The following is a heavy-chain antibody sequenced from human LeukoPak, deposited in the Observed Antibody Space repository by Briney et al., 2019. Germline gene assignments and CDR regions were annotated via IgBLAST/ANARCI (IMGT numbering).Heavy chain of an antibody. CDR3: AKDASPRLVRGNWFDP. V-gene: IGHV3-30*18. J-gene: IGHJ5*02. D-gene: IGHD6-19*01. CDR2: ISYDGSNK. CDR1: GCTFSSYG. Sequence: PGRSLRLSCAASGCTFSSYGMHWVRQAPGKGLEWVAVISYDGSNKYYADSVKGRFTISRDNSKNTLYLQMNSLRAEGTAVYYCAKDASPRLVRGNWFDPWGQATLVTVSS.